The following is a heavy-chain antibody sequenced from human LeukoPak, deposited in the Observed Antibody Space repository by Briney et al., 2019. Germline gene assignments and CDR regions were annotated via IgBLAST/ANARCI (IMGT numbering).Heavy chain of an antibody. D-gene: IGHD3-3*01. J-gene: IGHJ6*03. CDR3: ARDHGFSYYYYYMDV. CDR2: INQDGSGK. Sequence: GGSLRLSCAASGFTFSSYGMSWVRQAPGKGLEWVANINQDGSGKYYVDSVKGRFTISRDNAKNSVYLQMNRLRAEDTAVYYCARDHGFSYYYYYMDVWGKGTTVTVSS. CDR1: GFTFSSYG. V-gene: IGHV3-7*01.